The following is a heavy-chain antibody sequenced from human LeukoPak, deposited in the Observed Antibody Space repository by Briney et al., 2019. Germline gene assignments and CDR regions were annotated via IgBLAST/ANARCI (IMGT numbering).Heavy chain of an antibody. V-gene: IGHV3-23*01. D-gene: IGHD3-22*01. Sequence: GGSLRLSCVASGFTFTSDAMNWVRQAPGKGLEWVSSTVSRGTTQYADSVKGRFTVSRDTSKNTLYLQMNSLRAEDTAVYYCAKSSYYDSSGYYREYYFDYWGQGTLVTVSS. CDR2: TVSRGTT. CDR1: GFTFTSDA. J-gene: IGHJ4*02. CDR3: AKSSYYDSSGYYREYYFDY.